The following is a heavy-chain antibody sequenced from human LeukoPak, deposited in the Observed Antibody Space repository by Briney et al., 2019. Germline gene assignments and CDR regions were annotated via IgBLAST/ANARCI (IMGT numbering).Heavy chain of an antibody. J-gene: IGHJ4*02. D-gene: IGHD3-22*01. V-gene: IGHV1-8*01. CDR3: ARNRPLDLVVITD. CDR2: MNLNSGNT. CDR1: GYIFTSYD. Sequence: ASVKVSCKASGYIFTSYDINWLRQATGQGLDWMGWMNLNSGNTDYAQKLQGRVTMTRNSSISTAYMELSSLRSEDKAVYYCARNRPLDLVVITDWGQGTLVTVSS.